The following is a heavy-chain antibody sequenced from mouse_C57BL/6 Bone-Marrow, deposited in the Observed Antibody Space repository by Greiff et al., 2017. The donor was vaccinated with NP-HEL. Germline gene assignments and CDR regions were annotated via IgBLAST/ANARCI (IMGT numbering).Heavy chain of an antibody. CDR1: GYTFTSYW. D-gene: IGHD3-2*02. J-gene: IGHJ2*01. CDR2: IYPGNSDT. V-gene: IGHV1-5*01. CDR3: TMTAQATLYYFDY. Sequence: EVMLVESGTVLARPGASVKMSCKTSGYTFTSYWMHWVKQRPGQGLEWIGAIYPGNSDTSYNQKFKGKAKLTAVTSASTAYMELSSLTNEDSAVYYCTMTAQATLYYFDYWSQGTTLTVSS.